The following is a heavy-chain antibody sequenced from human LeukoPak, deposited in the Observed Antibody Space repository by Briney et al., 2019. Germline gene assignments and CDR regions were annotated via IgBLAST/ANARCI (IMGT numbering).Heavy chain of an antibody. CDR1: GFTFSTYS. V-gene: IGHV3-21*01. J-gene: IGHJ6*02. D-gene: IGHD1-26*01. CDR3: AKPGPATTNSYRMDV. CDR2: ISSSSSTI. Sequence: GGSLRLSCAASGFTFSTYSMNWVRQAPGKGLEWVSAISSSSSTIFYADSLKGRFTISRDNAKNSLYLQMNSLRAEDTAVYYCAKPGPATTNSYRMDVWGQGTTVTVSS.